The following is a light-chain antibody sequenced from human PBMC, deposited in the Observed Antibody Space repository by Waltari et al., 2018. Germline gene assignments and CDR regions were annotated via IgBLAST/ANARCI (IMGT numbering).Light chain of an antibody. Sequence: SSELTPDPAVSVAMGQTVRITCQGDSLRSYYASCYQQRPGQAPILVMYDKNNRPSGVPDRFSGSSSDNTASFTITGAQAEDEASYYWHSRDASGVGGSFGGGTKLTVL. J-gene: IGLJ2*01. CDR3: HSRDASGVGGS. V-gene: IGLV3-19*01. CDR1: SLRSYY. CDR2: DKN.